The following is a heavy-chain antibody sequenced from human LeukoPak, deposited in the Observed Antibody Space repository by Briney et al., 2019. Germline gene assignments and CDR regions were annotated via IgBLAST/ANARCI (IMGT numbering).Heavy chain of an antibody. D-gene: IGHD6-6*01. V-gene: IGHV4-59*01. J-gene: IGHJ4*02. CDR1: DGSITGYY. CDR2: IYYTGST. CDR3: ARGSVYSSSDYLDY. Sequence: SETLSLTCSVSDGSITGYYWSWIRQAPGKGLEWIGYIYYTGSTDYNPSLKSRVTISVDTSKNQFSLKLSSVTAADTAVYYCARGSVYSSSDYLDYWGQGTLVTVSS.